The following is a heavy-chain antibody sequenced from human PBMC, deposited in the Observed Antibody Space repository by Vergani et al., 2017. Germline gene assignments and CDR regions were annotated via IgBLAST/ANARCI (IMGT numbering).Heavy chain of an antibody. J-gene: IGHJ3*02. CDR1: GFTFSSYA. Sequence: VQLVESGGGLVQPGGSLRLSCAASGFTFSSYAMHWVRQAPGKGLEWVAVISYDGSNKYYADSVKGRFTISRDNAKNSLYLQMNSLRAEDTAVYYCARPKRGERGVVVPAAMSAFDIWGQGTMVTVSS. CDR3: ARPKRGERGVVVPAAMSAFDI. CDR2: ISYDGSNK. V-gene: IGHV3-30-3*01. D-gene: IGHD2-2*01.